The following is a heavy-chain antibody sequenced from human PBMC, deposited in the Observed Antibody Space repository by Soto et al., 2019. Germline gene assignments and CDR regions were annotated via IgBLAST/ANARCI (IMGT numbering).Heavy chain of an antibody. D-gene: IGHD3-10*01. CDR3: ARDFGKGNYYYYWLDV. CDR2: LIPVDGTS. Sequence: QVQLVQSGAEVKKPGSSVKVSCKASGYTFSDYAISWVRQAPGQGLEWMGGLIPVDGTSNYAQKFQGRVTIIADESTSSGYMEPSSLRSDDTAVYYCARDFGKGNYYYYWLDVWGQGTTVTVSS. V-gene: IGHV1-69*01. CDR1: GYTFSDYA. J-gene: IGHJ6*02.